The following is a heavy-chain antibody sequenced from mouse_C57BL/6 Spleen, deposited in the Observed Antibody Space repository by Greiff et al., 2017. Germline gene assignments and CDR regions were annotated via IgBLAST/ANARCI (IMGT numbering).Heavy chain of an antibody. J-gene: IGHJ1*03. CDR2: ISDGGSYT. CDR1: GFTFRSYA. D-gene: IGHD1-1*01. CDR3: ALRGSSPYWYFDV. V-gene: IGHV5-4*03. Sequence: EVKLMESGGGLVKPGGSLKLSCAASGFTFRSYAMSWVRQTPEKRLEWVATISDGGSYTYYPDNVKGRFTISRDNAKNNLYLQMSHLKAEDTAMYYCALRGSSPYWYFDVWGTGTTVTVAS.